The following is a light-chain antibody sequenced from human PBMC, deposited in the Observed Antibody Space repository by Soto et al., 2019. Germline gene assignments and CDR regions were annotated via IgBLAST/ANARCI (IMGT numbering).Light chain of an antibody. CDR2: DVS. V-gene: IGKV1-5*01. CDR3: QQYESSWT. J-gene: IGKJ1*01. Sequence: DIQMTQSPSTLSASVGDRVTITCWASQSISSWLAWYQQKPGQAPRLLIYDVSSLQSGVPSRFSGSGSATEFTLTISSLPHDDFTTYYCQQYESSWTFGQGTKVDIK. CDR1: QSISSW.